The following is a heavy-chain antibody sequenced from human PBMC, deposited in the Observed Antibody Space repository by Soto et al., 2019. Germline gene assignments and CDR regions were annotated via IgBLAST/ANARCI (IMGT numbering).Heavy chain of an antibody. CDR2: IWYDGSNK. CDR1: GFTFSSYG. V-gene: IGHV3-33*01. Sequence: QVQLVESGGGVVQPGRSLRLSCAASGFTFSSYGMHWVRQAPGKGLEWVAVIWYDGSNKYYADSVKGRFTISRDNSKNTLYLHMNSLRAEDTAVYYCARDGKIAVSNSGAAFDIWGQGTMDTDSS. J-gene: IGHJ3*02. D-gene: IGHD6-19*01. CDR3: ARDGKIAVSNSGAAFDI.